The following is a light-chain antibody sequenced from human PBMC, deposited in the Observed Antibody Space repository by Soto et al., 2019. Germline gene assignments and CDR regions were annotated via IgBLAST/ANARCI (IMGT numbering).Light chain of an antibody. CDR3: QQYNNWPLT. CDR1: QSVSSN. V-gene: IGKV3-15*01. CDR2: GAS. J-gene: IGKJ4*01. Sequence: EIVMTQSPATLSVSPGERATLSCRASQSVSSNLAWYQQKPGQAPRRLIYGASTRATGIPARFSGSGSGTGFPLTISSLQSEDFAVYYCQQYNNWPLTFGGGTKVEIK.